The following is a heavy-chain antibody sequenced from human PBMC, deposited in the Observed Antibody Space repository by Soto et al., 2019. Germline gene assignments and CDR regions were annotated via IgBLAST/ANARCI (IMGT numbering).Heavy chain of an antibody. CDR2: IDTSGNT. CDR3: ARYSNNWFQTEGMDV. V-gene: IGHV4-4*07. J-gene: IGHJ6*02. Sequence: STTLSLTCTFSVDSITTSYWISIRHPAGKGLEWIGRIDTSGNTNYNPSLKSRVTMSVDTSKKQFSLKLTSVTAADTAVYYCARYSNNWFQTEGMDVWGQGTTVTVSS. D-gene: IGHD6-13*01. CDR1: VDSITTSY.